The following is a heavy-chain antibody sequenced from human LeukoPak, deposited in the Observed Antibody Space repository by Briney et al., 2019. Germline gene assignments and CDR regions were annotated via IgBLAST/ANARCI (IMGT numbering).Heavy chain of an antibody. J-gene: IGHJ3*02. CDR1: GGTFSSYA. Sequence: VASVKVSCKASGGTFSSYAISWVRQAPGQGLEWMGGIIPIFGTANYAQKFQGRVTITADKSTSTAYMELSSLRSEDTAVYYCAMGDGYNLVGLSPTTNAFDIWGQGTMVTVSS. V-gene: IGHV1-69*06. CDR2: IIPIFGTA. CDR3: AMGDGYNLVGLSPTTNAFDI. D-gene: IGHD5-24*01.